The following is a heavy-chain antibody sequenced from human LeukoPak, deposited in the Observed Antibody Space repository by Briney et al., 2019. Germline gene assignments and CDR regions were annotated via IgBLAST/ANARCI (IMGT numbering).Heavy chain of an antibody. D-gene: IGHD2-2*01. V-gene: IGHV3-23*01. CDR1: GFTFSSYA. CDR3: AKEGYCSSTSCYDYYYYYGMDV. J-gene: IGHJ6*02. CDR2: ISGSGGST. Sequence: PGGSLRLSCAASGFTFSSYAMSWVRQAPGKGLEWVSAISGSGGSTYYSDSVKGRFTIYRDNSKNTLYLQMNSLRAEDTAVYYCAKEGYCSSTSCYDYYYYYGMDVWGQGTTVTVSS.